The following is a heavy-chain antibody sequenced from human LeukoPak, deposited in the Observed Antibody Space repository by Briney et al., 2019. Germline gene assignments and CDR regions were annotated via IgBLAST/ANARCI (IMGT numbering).Heavy chain of an antibody. Sequence: RASVKVSCKASGYTFTSYGISWVRQAPGQGLEWMGWISAYNGNTNYAQKPQGRVTMTTDTSTSTAYMELRSLRSDDTAVYYWARAPAYSSGWYEGYWGQGTLVTVSS. CDR1: GYTFTSYG. D-gene: IGHD6-19*01. CDR2: ISAYNGNT. V-gene: IGHV1-18*01. CDR3: ARAPAYSSGWYEGY. J-gene: IGHJ4*02.